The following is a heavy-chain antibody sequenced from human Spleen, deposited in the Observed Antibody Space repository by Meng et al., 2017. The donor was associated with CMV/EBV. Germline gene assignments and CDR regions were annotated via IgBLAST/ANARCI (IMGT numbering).Heavy chain of an antibody. CDR1: GFTFSSYS. V-gene: IGHV3-21*01. J-gene: IGHJ5*02. CDR2: ISSSSSYI. CDR3: ARDGAKYSSSWYRGHTKPNWFDP. D-gene: IGHD6-13*01. Sequence: GESLKISCAASGFTFSSYSMNWVRQAPGKGLEWVSSISSSSSYINYADSVKGRFTISRDNAKNSLYLQMNSLRAEDTAVYYCARDGAKYSSSWYRGHTKPNWFDPWGQGTLVTVSS.